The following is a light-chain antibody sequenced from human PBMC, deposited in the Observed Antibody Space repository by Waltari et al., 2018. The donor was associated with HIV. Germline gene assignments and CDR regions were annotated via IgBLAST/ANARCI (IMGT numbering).Light chain of an antibody. J-gene: IGLJ2*01. CDR3: CSYARSGIP. V-gene: IGLV2-23*02. Sequence: QSALTQPASVSGSFGQSITISCPGTSCDVGSYNLVSWYQYHPGKAPKLIIYEVSKRPSGVSNRFSGSKSGNTASLTVSGLQAEDEAHYYCCSYARSGIPFGGGTKLTVL. CDR1: SCDVGSYNL. CDR2: EVS.